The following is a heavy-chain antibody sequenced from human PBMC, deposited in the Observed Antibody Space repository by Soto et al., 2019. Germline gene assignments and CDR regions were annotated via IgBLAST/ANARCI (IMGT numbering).Heavy chain of an antibody. CDR2: IYHSGST. J-gene: IGHJ2*01. D-gene: IGHD6-13*01. CDR1: GGSISSGGYS. CDR3: ARALGIAAAGTFWYFDL. Sequence: QLQLQESGSGLVKPSQTLSLTCAVSGGSISSGGYSWSWIRQPPGKGLEWIGYIYHSGSTYYNPALKSRVTISVGRSKNQCSLKLSAVTAADTAVYYCARALGIAAAGTFWYFDLWGRGTLVTVSS. V-gene: IGHV4-30-2*01.